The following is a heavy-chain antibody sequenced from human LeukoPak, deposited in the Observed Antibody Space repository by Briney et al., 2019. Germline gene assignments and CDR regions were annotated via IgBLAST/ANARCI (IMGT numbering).Heavy chain of an antibody. CDR1: GYTFTSYY. D-gene: IGHD3-10*01. J-gene: IGHJ3*02. Sequence: ASAKASCKASGYTFTSYYMHWVRQAPGEGLEWMGIINPTGGSTSYAQKFQGRVTMTRDTSTSTVYMELSSLRSEDTAVYYCARVFGREDAFDIWGQGTMVTVSS. CDR2: INPTGGST. V-gene: IGHV1-46*01. CDR3: ARVFGREDAFDI.